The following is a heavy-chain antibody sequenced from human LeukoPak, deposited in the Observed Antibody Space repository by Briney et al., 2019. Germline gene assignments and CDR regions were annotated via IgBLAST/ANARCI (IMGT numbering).Heavy chain of an antibody. CDR1: GFNFASHW. D-gene: IGHD3-22*01. CDR2: MKQDGSEK. Sequence: GGSLRLSCAASGFNFASHWMHWVRQAPGQGLEWVANMKQDGSEKYYVDSVKGRFTISRDNAKNSLYLQMNSLRAEDTAVYYCARAPYYSHVEFYFDYWGQGTLVTVSS. CDR3: ARAPYYSHVEFYFDY. J-gene: IGHJ4*02. V-gene: IGHV3-7*03.